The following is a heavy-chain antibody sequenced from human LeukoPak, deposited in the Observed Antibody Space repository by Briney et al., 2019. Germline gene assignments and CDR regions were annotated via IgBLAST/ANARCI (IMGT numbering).Heavy chain of an antibody. Sequence: SETLSLTCTVSGDSIGASSYFWGWIRQPPGKGLEWIGSIYYTGSTYYNPSLKSRVTISVDTSKNHFSLKLNSVTAADTAVYYCARLLNYYDTNGPIFDYWGQGTLVTVSS. J-gene: IGHJ4*02. V-gene: IGHV4-39*07. CDR2: IYYTGST. CDR3: ARLLNYYDTNGPIFDY. CDR1: GDSIGASSYF. D-gene: IGHD3-22*01.